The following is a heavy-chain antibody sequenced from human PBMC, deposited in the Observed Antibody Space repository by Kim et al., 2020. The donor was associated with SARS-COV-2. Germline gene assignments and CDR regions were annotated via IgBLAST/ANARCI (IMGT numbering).Heavy chain of an antibody. V-gene: IGHV3-30*07. CDR3: ARDFPITGTKPGGDY. Sequence: DSVKGRFTISRDNSKNTLYLQMNSLRAEDTAVYYCARDFPITGTKPGGDYWGQGTLVTVSS. J-gene: IGHJ4*02. D-gene: IGHD1-20*01.